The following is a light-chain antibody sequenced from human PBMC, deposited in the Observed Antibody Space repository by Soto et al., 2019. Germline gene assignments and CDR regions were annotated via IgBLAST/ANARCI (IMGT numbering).Light chain of an antibody. J-gene: IGKJ5*01. V-gene: IGKV3-11*01. CDR1: QSVKTF. Sequence: EIVLTQSPATLSLSPGERATLSCRASQSVKTFLLWYQHRPGQAPRVLIYDASHRATGIPARFRGSGSGTDFTLTISSLEPEDAGIYYCQQRSRWPPITVGQGTRLEI. CDR3: QQRSRWPPIT. CDR2: DAS.